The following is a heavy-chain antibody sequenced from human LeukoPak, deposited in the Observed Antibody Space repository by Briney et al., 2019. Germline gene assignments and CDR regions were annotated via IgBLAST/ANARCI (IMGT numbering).Heavy chain of an antibody. CDR2: IYYSGST. D-gene: IGHD2-8*01. CDR1: GGSISSYY. V-gene: IGHV4-59*08. Sequence: PSETLSLTCTVSGGSISSYYWSWIRQPPGKGLEWIGYIYYSGSTYYNPSLKSRVTISVNTSKNQFSLKLSSVTAADTAVYYCARGSSRLSGLYGPFDYWGQGTLVTVSP. J-gene: IGHJ4*02. CDR3: ARGSSRLSGLYGPFDY.